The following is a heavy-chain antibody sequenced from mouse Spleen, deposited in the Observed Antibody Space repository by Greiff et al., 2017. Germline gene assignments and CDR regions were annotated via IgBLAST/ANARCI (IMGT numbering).Heavy chain of an antibody. CDR1: GFTFSDYY. Sequence: EVKLMESGGGLVQPGGSRKLSCAASGFTFSDYYMYWVRQTPEKRLEWVATISDGGSYTYYPDSVKGRFTISRDNAKNNLYLQMSSLKSEDTAMYYCARDGFAYWGQGTLVTVSA. J-gene: IGHJ3*01. CDR2: ISDGGSYT. CDR3: ARDGFAY. V-gene: IGHV5-4*02.